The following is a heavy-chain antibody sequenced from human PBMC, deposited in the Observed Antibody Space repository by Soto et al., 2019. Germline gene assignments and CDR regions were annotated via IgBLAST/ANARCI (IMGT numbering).Heavy chain of an antibody. J-gene: IGHJ4*02. CDR3: AKGLINGRWYAAD. D-gene: IGHD6-13*01. V-gene: IGHV3-23*01. CDR1: GFPFSSCV. Sequence: EVHLLESGGGLVQPGESLRLSCGASGFPFSSCVMSWVRQAPGKGLEWVSCITDSGSGTYYADSVKGRFTISRDNSKNTMYLQMNNLRVEDTGVYYCAKGLINGRWYAADWGQGTLVTVSS. CDR2: ITDSGSGT.